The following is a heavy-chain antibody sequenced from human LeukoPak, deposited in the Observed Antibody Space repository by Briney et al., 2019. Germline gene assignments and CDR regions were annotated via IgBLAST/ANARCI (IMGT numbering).Heavy chain of an antibody. CDR1: GFTFSSYS. CDR2: ISSSSSYI. J-gene: IGHJ4*02. CDR3: ARDATRIAAAGVFDY. V-gene: IGHV3-21*01. D-gene: IGHD6-13*01. Sequence: KSGGSLRLSCAASGFTFSSYSMNWVRQAPGKGLEWVSSISSSSSYIYYADSVKGRFTISRDNAKNSLYLQMNSLRAEDTAVYYCARDATRIAAAGVFDYWGQGTLVTVSS.